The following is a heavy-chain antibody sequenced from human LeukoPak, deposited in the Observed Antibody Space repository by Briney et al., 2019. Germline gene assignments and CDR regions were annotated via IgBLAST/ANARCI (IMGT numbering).Heavy chain of an antibody. Sequence: SMKVSCRASGGTFSSYAISWVRQAPGQGLEWMGGIIPIFGTANYAQKFQGRVTITADESTSTAYMELSSLRSEDTAVYYCAGARGYQLLPHFDHWGQGTLVTVSS. CDR2: IIPIFGTA. CDR3: AGARGYQLLPHFDH. V-gene: IGHV1-69*13. J-gene: IGHJ4*02. CDR1: GGTFSSYA. D-gene: IGHD2-2*01.